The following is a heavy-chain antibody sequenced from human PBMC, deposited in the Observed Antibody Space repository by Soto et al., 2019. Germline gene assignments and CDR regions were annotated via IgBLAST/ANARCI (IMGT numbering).Heavy chain of an antibody. V-gene: IGHV3-23*01. CDR2: INGGGDST. D-gene: IGHD1-1*01. J-gene: IGHJ4*02. CDR3: ARGWTFDL. CDR1: GYSISSGYY. Sequence: TSETLSLTCAVSGYSISSGYYWGWLRQPPGKGLEWVSGINGGGDSTYFADSVRGRFTISRDNSKNTLFLQMNSLRAEDTAVYYCARGWTFDLWGQGTLVTVSS.